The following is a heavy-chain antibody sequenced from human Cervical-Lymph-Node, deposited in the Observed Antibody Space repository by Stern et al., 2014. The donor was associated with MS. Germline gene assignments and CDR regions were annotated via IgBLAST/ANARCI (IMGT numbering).Heavy chain of an antibody. V-gene: IGHV1-18*01. D-gene: IGHD2-21*01. CDR1: GYSFTRFG. CDR2: ISVSNGNT. J-gene: IGHJ4*02. CDR3: ARAYEGFYFDF. Sequence: VQLEESGGEVKKPGASVKVSCKASGYSFTRFGINWVRQAPGQGLEWMAWISVSNGNTNYAQDIQGRVTVTTDTSTSTAYLELRNLRSDDTAVYYCARAYEGFYFDFWGQGSLVTVSS.